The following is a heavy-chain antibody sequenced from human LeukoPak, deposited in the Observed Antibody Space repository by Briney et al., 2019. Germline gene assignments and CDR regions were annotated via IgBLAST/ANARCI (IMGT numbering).Heavy chain of an antibody. V-gene: IGHV4-31*03. CDR1: GDSISSGGNY. D-gene: IGHD5-12*01. Sequence: PSETLSLTCTVSGDSISSGGNYWSWLRQHPGKGLEWIGYIYYSGSTYYNPSLKSRLTISVDTSKNQFSLKLSSVTAADTAVHYCARWGNSGYASGYFDYWGQGTLVTVSS. J-gene: IGHJ4*02. CDR2: IYYSGST. CDR3: ARWGNSGYASGYFDY.